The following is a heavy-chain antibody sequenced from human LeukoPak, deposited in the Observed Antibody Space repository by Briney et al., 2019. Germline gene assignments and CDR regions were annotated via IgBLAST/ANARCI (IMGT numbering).Heavy chain of an antibody. J-gene: IGHJ4*02. D-gene: IGHD3-16*01. Sequence: GGSQRLSCAASGFTFSSYSINWVRQAPGKGLEWVSSIGSSSSYIYYADSVKGRFTISRDNAKNSLYLQMNSLRVEDTAVYYCAISRGPYFDYWGQGTLVTVSS. CDR2: IGSSSSYI. CDR3: AISRGPYFDY. CDR1: GFTFSSYS. V-gene: IGHV3-21*01.